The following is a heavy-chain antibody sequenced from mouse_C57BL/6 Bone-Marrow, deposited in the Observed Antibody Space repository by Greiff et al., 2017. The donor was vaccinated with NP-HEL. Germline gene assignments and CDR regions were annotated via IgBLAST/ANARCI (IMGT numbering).Heavy chain of an antibody. J-gene: IGHJ3*01. CDR3: ARRPRMVTTGAY. V-gene: IGHV5-6*02. CDR2: ISSGGSYT. CDR1: GFTFSSYG. D-gene: IGHD2-3*01. Sequence: EVKLVESGGDLVKPGGSLKLSCAASGFTFSSYGMSWVRQTPDKRLEWVATISSGGSYTYYPDSVKGRFTISRDNAKNTLYLQMSSLKSEDTAMYYCARRPRMVTTGAYWGQGTLVTVSA.